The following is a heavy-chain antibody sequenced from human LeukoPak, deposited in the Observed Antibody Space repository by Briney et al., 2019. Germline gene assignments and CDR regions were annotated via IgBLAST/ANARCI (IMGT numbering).Heavy chain of an antibody. CDR2: MYISGNT. CDR3: ARLSSSSAWIPFDY. J-gene: IGHJ4*02. D-gene: IGHD6-19*01. V-gene: IGHV4-4*07. Sequence: SETLSLTCTVSGGSISSSYWSWIRQPAGKELEWIGRMYISGNTNYNPSLENRVTMSLDTAKNQFSLKLSSVTAADTAVYYCARLSSSSAWIPFDYWGQGTLVTVSS. CDR1: GGSISSSY.